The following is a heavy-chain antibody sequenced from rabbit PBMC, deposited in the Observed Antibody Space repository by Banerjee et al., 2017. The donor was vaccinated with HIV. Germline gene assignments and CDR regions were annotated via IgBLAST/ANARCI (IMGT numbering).Heavy chain of an antibody. Sequence: QSLEESGGDLVKPGASLTLTCKASGFDFSSSYFMSWVRQAPGKGLELIGCIYTGSSGRTYYASWAKGRFTISKTSSTTVTLQMTSLTAADTATYFCARDYAGNGDGYGTFNLWGPGTLVTVS. D-gene: IGHD4-2*01. CDR1: GFDFSSSYF. J-gene: IGHJ4*01. V-gene: IGHV1S40*01. CDR3: ARDYAGNGDGYGTFNL. CDR2: IYTGSSGRT.